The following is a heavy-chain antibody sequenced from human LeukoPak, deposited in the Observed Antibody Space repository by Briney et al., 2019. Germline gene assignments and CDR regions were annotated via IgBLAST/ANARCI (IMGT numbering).Heavy chain of an antibody. J-gene: IGHJ4*02. CDR2: IYYSGST. V-gene: IGHV4-59*08. CDR3: ARHYGDYVYFDY. CDR1: GGSISSHY. D-gene: IGHD4-17*01. Sequence: SETLSLTCTVSGGSISSHYWSWIRQPPGKGLEWIGYIYYSGSTNYNPSLKSRVTIFVDTSKNQFSLRLSSVTAADTAVYYCARHYGDYVYFDYWGQGALVTVSS.